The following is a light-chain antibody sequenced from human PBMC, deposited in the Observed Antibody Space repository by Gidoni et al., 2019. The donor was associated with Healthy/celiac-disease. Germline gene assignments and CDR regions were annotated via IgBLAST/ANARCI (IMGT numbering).Light chain of an antibody. J-gene: IGKJ2*01. Sequence: IQLTPSPSSLSASVGDRVTITCQASQCISSYLNWYQQKPGKAPKLLIYAASSLESGVPSRFSGSGSGTDFTLTISSLQPEDFATYYCQQSDSTHRTFGQGTKLEIK. CDR3: QQSDSTHRT. CDR1: QCISSY. CDR2: AAS. V-gene: IGKV1-39*01.